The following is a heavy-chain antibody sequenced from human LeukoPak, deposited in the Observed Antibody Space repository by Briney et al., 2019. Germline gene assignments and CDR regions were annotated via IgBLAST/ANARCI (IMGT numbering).Heavy chain of an antibody. CDR2: IYPGDSDT. Sequence: GESLKISCKGSGYSFTSYWIGWVRLMPGKGLEWMGIIYPGDSDTRYSPSFQGQVTISADKSISTAYLQWSSLKASDTAMYYCASQGYSYGSPFDCWGQGTLVTVSS. J-gene: IGHJ4*02. CDR1: GYSFTSYW. D-gene: IGHD5-18*01. V-gene: IGHV5-51*01. CDR3: ASQGYSYGSPFDC.